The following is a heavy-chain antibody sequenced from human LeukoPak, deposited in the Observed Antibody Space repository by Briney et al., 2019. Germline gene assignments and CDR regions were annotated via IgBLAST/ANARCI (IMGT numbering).Heavy chain of an antibody. CDR2: IYWDDDK. V-gene: IGHV2-5*02. CDR1: GFSLSTSGVV. Sequence: SGPTLVKPTQTLTLTCTFSGFSLSTSGVVVGWIRQPPGKALEWLALIYWDDDKHYSPSLKSRLTITKDTSKNQVVLTMTNMDPVDTATYYCAHRPAGGEYVVWFDPWGQGTLVTVSS. CDR3: AHRPAGGEYVVWFDP. J-gene: IGHJ5*02. D-gene: IGHD3-10*01.